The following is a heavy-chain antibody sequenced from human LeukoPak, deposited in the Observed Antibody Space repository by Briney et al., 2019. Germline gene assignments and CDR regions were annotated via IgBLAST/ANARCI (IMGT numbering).Heavy chain of an antibody. V-gene: IGHV3-30*18. Sequence: GRSLRLSCAASGFTFSSYGMHWVRQAPGKGLEWVAVISYDGSNKYYADSVKGRFTISRDNSKNTLYLQMNSLRAEDTAVYYCAKGGVAGPPRDWFDPWGQGTLVTVSS. J-gene: IGHJ5*02. D-gene: IGHD6-19*01. CDR2: ISYDGSNK. CDR3: AKGGVAGPPRDWFDP. CDR1: GFTFSSYG.